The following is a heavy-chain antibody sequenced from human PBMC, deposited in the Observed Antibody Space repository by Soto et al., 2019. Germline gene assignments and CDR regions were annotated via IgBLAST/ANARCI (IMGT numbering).Heavy chain of an antibody. CDR1: GYTFTSYS. J-gene: IGHJ5*02. Sequence: ASVKVSCKASGYTFTSYSIHWVRQAPGQRLEWMGWINTDNGKTRDSQRFQDRVTLTRDTSASTAYTELSSLTSEDTAVYYCARAGNCTSTTCFSGWLAPWGQGTLVTVSS. V-gene: IGHV1-3*04. CDR2: INTDNGKT. CDR3: ARAGNCTSTTCFSGWLAP. D-gene: IGHD2-2*01.